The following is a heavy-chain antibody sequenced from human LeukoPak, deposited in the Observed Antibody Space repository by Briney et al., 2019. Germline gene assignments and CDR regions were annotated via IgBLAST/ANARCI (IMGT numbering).Heavy chain of an antibody. J-gene: IGHJ4*02. CDR1: GYTFTNYG. CDR2: ISAYNGNT. CDR3: AREKGRMVRGVTYFDY. V-gene: IGHV1-18*01. Sequence: ASVKVSCKASGYTFTNYGISWVRQAPGQGLEWMGWISAYNGNTNYAQKFQGRITMTTDTSTSTAYMELRSLRSDDTAVYYCAREKGRMVRGVTYFDYWGQGTLVTVSS. D-gene: IGHD3-10*01.